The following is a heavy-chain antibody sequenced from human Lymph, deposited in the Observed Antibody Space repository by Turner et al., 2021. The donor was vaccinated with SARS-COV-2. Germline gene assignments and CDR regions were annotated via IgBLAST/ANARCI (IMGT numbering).Heavy chain of an antibody. CDR1: GCTLPELS. CDR2: FDPEDGET. V-gene: IGHV1-24*01. D-gene: IGHD2-15*01. CDR3: ATAPAAVVTGWFDP. J-gene: IGHJ5*02. Sequence: QVQLVQSGAEVKKPGASVKVSCKVAGCTLPELSMHWVRQTPGKGLEWMGGFDPEDGETIYAQNVQGRVTMTEDTSTDTAYMDLSSLRSEDTAVYYCATAPAAVVTGWFDPWGQGTLVTVSS.